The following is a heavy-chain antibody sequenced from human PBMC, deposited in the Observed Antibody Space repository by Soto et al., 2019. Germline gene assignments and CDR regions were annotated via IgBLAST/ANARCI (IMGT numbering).Heavy chain of an antibody. CDR2: ISAYNGNT. J-gene: IGHJ5*02. CDR3: ARDHCSSTSCYDLNWFDP. D-gene: IGHD2-2*01. Sequence: GASVKVSCKASGYTFTSYGISWVRQAPGQGLEWMGWISAYNGNTNYAQKLQGRVTMTTDTSTSTAYMELRSLRSDDTAVYYCARDHCSSTSCYDLNWFDPWGQGTLVTVS. CDR1: GYTFTSYG. V-gene: IGHV1-18*01.